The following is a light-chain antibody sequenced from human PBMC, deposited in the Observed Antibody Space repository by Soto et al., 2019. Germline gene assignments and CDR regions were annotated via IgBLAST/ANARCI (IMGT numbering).Light chain of an antibody. CDR2: DDN. Sequence: QSVMTQPPSVSAAPGQTVTISCSGSSSNIGGNSVSWYQQLPGTAPKLLIYDDNKRPSGIPDRFSGSKSGTSATLGITGFQTGEEADYYCGSWDSSLSAYVFGTGTKLTVL. CDR3: GSWDSSLSAYV. V-gene: IGLV1-51*01. J-gene: IGLJ1*01. CDR1: SSNIGGNS.